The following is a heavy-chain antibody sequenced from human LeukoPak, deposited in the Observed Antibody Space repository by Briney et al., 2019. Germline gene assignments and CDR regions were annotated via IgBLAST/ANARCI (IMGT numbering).Heavy chain of an antibody. J-gene: IGHJ4*02. V-gene: IGHV3-23*01. CDR1: GFTFSSYA. CDR2: ISGSGGST. D-gene: IGHD4-17*01. CDR3: ARYGDPRRFDY. Sequence: QPGGPLRLSCAASGFTFSSYAMSWVRQAPGKGLEWVSAISGSGGSTYYADSVKGRFTISRDNSKNTLYLQMNSLRAEDTALYYCARYGDPRRFDYWGQGTLVTVSS.